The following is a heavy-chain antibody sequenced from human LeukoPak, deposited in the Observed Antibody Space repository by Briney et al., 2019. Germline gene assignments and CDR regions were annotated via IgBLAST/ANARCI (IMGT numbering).Heavy chain of an antibody. CDR3: ARDGVLSYFDY. J-gene: IGHJ4*02. V-gene: IGHV3-53*05. D-gene: IGHD4/OR15-4a*01. CDR2: IYKDGRT. CDR1: GFVVSTNY. Sequence: GGSLRLSCAASGFVVSTNYMTWVRQPPGKGLEWVSVIYKDGRTFYTDSVKGRFTISRDNSKNTLYLQMNSLRAEDTAVYYCARDGVLSYFDYWGQGTLVTVSS.